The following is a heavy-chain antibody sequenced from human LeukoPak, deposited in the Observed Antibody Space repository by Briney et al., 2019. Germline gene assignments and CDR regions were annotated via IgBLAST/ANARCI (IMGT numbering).Heavy chain of an antibody. V-gene: IGHV3-53*01. D-gene: IGHD6-13*01. J-gene: IGHJ4*02. CDR1: GFTFSNAW. CDR3: ARGASSWYQSYYFDY. Sequence: GGSLRLSCAASGFTFSNAWMSWVRQAPGKGLEWVSVIYSGGSTYYADSVKGRFTISRDNSKNTLYLQMNSLRAEDTAVYYCARGASSWYQSYYFDYWGQGTLVTVSS. CDR2: IYSGGST.